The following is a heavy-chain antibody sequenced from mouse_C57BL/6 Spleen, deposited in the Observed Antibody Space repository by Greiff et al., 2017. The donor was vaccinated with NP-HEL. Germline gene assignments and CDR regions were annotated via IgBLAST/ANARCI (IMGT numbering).Heavy chain of an antibody. CDR3: TREIYYYGSLFDY. CDR1: GFTFSSYA. V-gene: IGHV5-9-1*02. J-gene: IGHJ2*01. CDR2: ISSGGDYI. D-gene: IGHD1-1*01. Sequence: EVHLVESGEGLVKPGGSLKLSCAASGFTFSSYAMSWVRQTPEKRLEWVAYISSGGDYIYYADTVKGRFTISRDNARNTLYLQMSSLKSEDTAMYYCTREIYYYGSLFDYWGQGTTLTVSS.